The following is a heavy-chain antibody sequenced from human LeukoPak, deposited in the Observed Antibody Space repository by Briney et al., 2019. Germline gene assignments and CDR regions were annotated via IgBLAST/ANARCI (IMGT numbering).Heavy chain of an antibody. J-gene: IGHJ4*02. CDR3: VRAGYRDAYNL. Sequence: GGSLRLSCAASGFTFSSYAMSWVRQAPGKGLEWVSAISGSGGSTYYADSVKGRFTISRDNAKNTLSLQMTSLRAEDTAVYYCVRAGYRDAYNLWGQGTLVTVSS. CDR2: ISGSGGST. D-gene: IGHD5-24*01. CDR1: GFTFSSYA. V-gene: IGHV3-23*01.